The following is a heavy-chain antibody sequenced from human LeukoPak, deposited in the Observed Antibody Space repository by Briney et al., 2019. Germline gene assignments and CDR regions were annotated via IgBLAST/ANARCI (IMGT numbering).Heavy chain of an antibody. J-gene: IGHJ4*02. V-gene: IGHV1-8*02. CDR3: ARHDYGDRTDDY. Sequence: ASVKVSCKASGYTFTSYDINWVRQATGQGLEWMGWMNPNSGNTGYAQKFQGRVTMTRDTSISTAYMELSRLRSDDTAVYYCARHDYGDRTDDYWGQGTLVTVSS. D-gene: IGHD4-17*01. CDR2: MNPNSGNT. CDR1: GYTFTSYD.